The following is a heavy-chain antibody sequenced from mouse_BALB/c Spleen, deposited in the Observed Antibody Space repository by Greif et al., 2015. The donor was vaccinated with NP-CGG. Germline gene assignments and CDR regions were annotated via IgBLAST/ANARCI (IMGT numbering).Heavy chain of an antibody. V-gene: IGHV5-6-3*01. CDR1: GFTFSSYG. CDR3: ARGPYGNYY. D-gene: IGHD2-10*02. Sequence: EVKLEESGGGLVQPGGSLKLSCAASGFTFSSYGMSWVRQTPDKRLELVATINSNGGSTYYPDSVKGRFTISRDNAKNTLYLQMSSLKSEDTAMYYCARGPYGNYYWGQGTTLTVSS. J-gene: IGHJ2*01. CDR2: INSNGGST.